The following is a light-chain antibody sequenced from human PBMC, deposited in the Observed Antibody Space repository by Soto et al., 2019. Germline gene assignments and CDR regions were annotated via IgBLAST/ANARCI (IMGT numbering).Light chain of an antibody. Sequence: EIVLTQSPGTLTLSPGERATLSCRASQSVSSSYLAWYQQKPGQAPRLLIYGASSRATGIPDRFSGSGSGTDFTLTISRLEPEDFATYYCQQLTNYRFTFGQGTKLQIK. V-gene: IGKV3-20*01. CDR2: GAS. CDR1: QSVSSSY. J-gene: IGKJ2*01. CDR3: QQLTNYRFT.